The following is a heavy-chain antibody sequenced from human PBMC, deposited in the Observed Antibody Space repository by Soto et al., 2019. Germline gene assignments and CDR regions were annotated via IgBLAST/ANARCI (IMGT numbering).Heavy chain of an antibody. CDR1: GYTFTSYG. D-gene: IGHD6-6*01. J-gene: IGHJ3*02. CDR2: ISAYNGNT. CDR3: ARITVWFIAARPNDAFDI. V-gene: IGHV1-18*01. Sequence: ASVKVSCKASGYTFTSYGISWVRQAPGQGLEWMGWISAYNGNTNYAQKLQGRVTMTTDTSTSTAYMGLRSLRSDDTAVYYCARITVWFIAARPNDAFDIWGQGTMVTVSS.